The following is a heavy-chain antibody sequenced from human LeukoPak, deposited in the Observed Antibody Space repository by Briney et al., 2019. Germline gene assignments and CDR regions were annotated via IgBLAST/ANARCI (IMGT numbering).Heavy chain of an antibody. Sequence: PSQTLSLTCTVSGGSISSGSYYWSWIRQPAGKGLEWIGRIYTSGSTNYNPSLKSRVTISVDTSKNQFSLKLSSVTAADPAVYYCAREGYHYYDSSGYFSGVDYWGQGTLVTVSS. CDR3: AREGYHYYDSSGYFSGVDY. D-gene: IGHD3-22*01. V-gene: IGHV4-61*02. CDR1: GGSISSGSYY. CDR2: IYTSGST. J-gene: IGHJ4*02.